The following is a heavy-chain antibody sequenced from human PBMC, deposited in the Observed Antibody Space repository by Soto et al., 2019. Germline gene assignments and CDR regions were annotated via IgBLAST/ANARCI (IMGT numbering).Heavy chain of an antibody. CDR1: GGTFSSYA. J-gene: IGHJ4*02. CDR3: ATDFGYNWNYGHFDY. CDR2: IIPIFGTA. D-gene: IGHD1-7*01. V-gene: IGHV1-69*01. Sequence: QVQLVQSGAEVKKPGSSVKVSCKASGGTFSSYAISWVRQAXGQGLEWMGGIIPIFGTANYAQKFQXXXXXXXXXXXXXXXXXXXXXXXXDTAVYYCATDFGYNWNYGHFDYWGQGTLVTVXS.